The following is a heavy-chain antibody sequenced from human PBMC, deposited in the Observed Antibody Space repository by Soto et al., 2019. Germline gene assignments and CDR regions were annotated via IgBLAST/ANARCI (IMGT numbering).Heavy chain of an antibody. V-gene: IGHV3-30*18. CDR3: VKDSRLTTGVADY. CDR1: GFTCSSSG. D-gene: IGHD2-2*01. Sequence: QVQLVESGGGVVQPGRSLRLSCVASGFTCSSSGMHWVRQAPGKGLDWVAYISFHGSEKHYADSVKGRFTISRDNSKNTLYLKMNSLRAEDTAVYNCVKDSRLTTGVADYWGQGNLVTVSA. J-gene: IGHJ4*02. CDR2: ISFHGSEK.